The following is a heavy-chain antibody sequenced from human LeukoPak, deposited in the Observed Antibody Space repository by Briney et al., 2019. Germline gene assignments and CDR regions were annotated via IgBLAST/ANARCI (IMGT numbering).Heavy chain of an antibody. V-gene: IGHV3-7*01. CDR3: ARDRWLFDY. CDR2: IKQDGSEK. Sequence: GASVKVSCKASGYTFTSYGISWVRQAPGKGLEWVANIKQDGSEKYYVDSVKGRFTISRDNAKNSLYLQMNSLRAEDTAVYYCARDRWLFDYWGQGTLVTVSS. D-gene: IGHD4-23*01. J-gene: IGHJ4*02. CDR1: GYTFTSYG.